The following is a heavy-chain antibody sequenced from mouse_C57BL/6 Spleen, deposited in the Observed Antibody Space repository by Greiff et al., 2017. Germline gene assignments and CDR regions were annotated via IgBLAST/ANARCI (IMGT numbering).Heavy chain of an antibody. Sequence: VKLQESGAELARPGASVKLSCKASGYTFTSYGISWVKQRTGQGLEWIGEIYPRSGNTYYNEKFKGKATLTADKSSSTAYMELRSLTSEDSAVYFCARGGDGYYYFDYWGQGTTLTVSS. V-gene: IGHV1-81*01. CDR1: GYTFTSYG. CDR2: IYPRSGNT. D-gene: IGHD2-3*01. CDR3: ARGGDGYYYFDY. J-gene: IGHJ2*01.